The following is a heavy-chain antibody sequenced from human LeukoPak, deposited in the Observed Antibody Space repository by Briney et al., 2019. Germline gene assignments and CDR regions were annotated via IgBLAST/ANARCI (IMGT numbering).Heavy chain of an antibody. D-gene: IGHD3-16*01. CDR2: IYYSGTT. CDR3: ARHVMRNHPGWSSYTQCFDT. Sequence: PSETLSLTCTVSGGSISGLYWSWIRQPPGKGLEWIGFIYYSGTTSYNPSLKSRVTIAIDTSSNQFSLRVRSVTAADTAVYYCARHVMRNHPGWSSYTQCFDTWGHGKRGNVSS. V-gene: IGHV4-59*08. CDR1: GGSISGLY. J-gene: IGHJ3*02.